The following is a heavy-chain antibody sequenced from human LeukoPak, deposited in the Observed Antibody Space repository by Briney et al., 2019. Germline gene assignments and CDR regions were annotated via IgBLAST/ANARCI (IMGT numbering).Heavy chain of an antibody. J-gene: IGHJ5*02. CDR1: GFTLSTFD. CDR3: ARADCSGSTCYLRRSWFDP. Sequence: GGSLRLSCAASGFTLSTFDMNWVRQAPGKGLEWVSSISTSSRYIYYRDSVKGRFTISRDDAKNSLYLQMNCLRVEDTAVYYCARADCSGSTCYLRRSWFDPWGQGTLVTVSS. V-gene: IGHV3-21*01. D-gene: IGHD2-2*01. CDR2: ISTSSRYI.